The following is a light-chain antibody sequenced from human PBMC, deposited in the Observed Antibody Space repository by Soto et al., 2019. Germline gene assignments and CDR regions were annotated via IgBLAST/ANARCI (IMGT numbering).Light chain of an antibody. J-gene: IGKJ5*01. CDR1: QSVRIN. CDR2: GAS. Sequence: IGMTQSPATLAVSQGERATLSCRASQSVRINVAWYQQKNGQAPRLLVYGASTRASGIPDRFSGSGSGTEFTLTISSLQSEDFAVYYCQQYTNWPPNTFGQGTRPEIK. CDR3: QQYTNWPPNT. V-gene: IGKV3-15*01.